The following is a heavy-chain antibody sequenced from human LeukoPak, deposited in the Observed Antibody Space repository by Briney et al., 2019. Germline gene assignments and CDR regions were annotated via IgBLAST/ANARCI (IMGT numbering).Heavy chain of an antibody. CDR1: GFTFSSYA. J-gene: IGHJ4*02. V-gene: IGHV3-30*04. D-gene: IGHD6-13*01. CDR3: AREEYSSSPFDY. Sequence: GGSLRLSCAASGFTFSSYAMHWVRQAPGKGLEWVAVISYDGSNKYYADSVKGRFTITRDNSKNTLYLQMNSLRADDTAVYYCAREEYSSSPFDYWGQGTLVTVSS. CDR2: ISYDGSNK.